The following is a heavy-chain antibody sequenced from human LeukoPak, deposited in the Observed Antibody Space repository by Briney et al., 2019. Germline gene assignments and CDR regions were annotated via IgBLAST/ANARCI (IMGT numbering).Heavy chain of an antibody. CDR3: ARDLIRFLEWSPNWFDP. CDR1: GGTFSSYA. Sequence: SVKVSCKASGGTFSSYAIGWVRQAPGQGLEWMGGIIPIFGTANYAQKLQGRVTMTTDTSTSTAYMELRSLRSDDTAVYYCARDLIRFLEWSPNWFDPWGQGTLVTVSS. J-gene: IGHJ5*02. CDR2: IIPIFGTA. V-gene: IGHV1-69*05. D-gene: IGHD3-3*01.